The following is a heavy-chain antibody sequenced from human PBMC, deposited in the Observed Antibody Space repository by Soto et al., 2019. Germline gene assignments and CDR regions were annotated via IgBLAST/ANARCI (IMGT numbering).Heavy chain of an antibody. Sequence: GGSLRLSCAASGFTFSSYAMHWVRQAPGKGLEWVAVISYDGSNKYYADSVKGRSTISRDNSKNTLYLQMNSLKAEDTAVYYCARDSRITMVRGSTKTYGMDVWGQGTTVTVSS. J-gene: IGHJ6*02. CDR3: ARDSRITMVRGSTKTYGMDV. V-gene: IGHV3-30-3*01. D-gene: IGHD3-10*01. CDR2: ISYDGSNK. CDR1: GFTFSSYA.